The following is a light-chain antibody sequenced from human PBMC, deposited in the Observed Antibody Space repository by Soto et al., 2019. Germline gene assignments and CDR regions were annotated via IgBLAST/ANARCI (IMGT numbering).Light chain of an antibody. CDR3: CSYAGSRTHVL. CDR1: SSDVGSYNL. V-gene: IGLV2-23*02. CDR2: EVS. Sequence: QSVLTQPASGSGSPGQSITISCIGTSSDVGSYNLVFWYQQHPGKAPKVLIYEVSERPSGVSNRFSGSKSGNAASLTISGLQVEDDAEYYCCSYAGSRTHVLFGGGTKLTVL. J-gene: IGLJ2*01.